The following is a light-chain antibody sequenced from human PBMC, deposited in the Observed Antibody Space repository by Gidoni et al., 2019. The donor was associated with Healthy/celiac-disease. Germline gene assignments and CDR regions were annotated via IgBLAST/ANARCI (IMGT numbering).Light chain of an antibody. CDR2: AAS. V-gene: IGKV1-39*01. CDR1: QSISIY. Sequence: DIQITQSPSSLSASVGDRVTITCRGSQSISIYLNWYQRKPGKAPKLLIYAASSLQSGVPSRFSGSGSGTAFTLTISSLEPEDFATYYCQHSYSTPPTFGGGTKVEIK. J-gene: IGKJ4*01. CDR3: QHSYSTPPT.